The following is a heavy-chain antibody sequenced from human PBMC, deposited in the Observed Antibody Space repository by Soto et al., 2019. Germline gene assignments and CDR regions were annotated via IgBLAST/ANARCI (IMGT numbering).Heavy chain of an antibody. CDR1: GGSFSTYA. D-gene: IGHD2-21*02. V-gene: IGHV1-69*12. J-gene: IGHJ5*02. CDR2: ISPIFGTP. CDR3: ARSILVTTKSRWFDT. Sequence: QVQLVQSGAEVKKPGSSVKVSCKASGGSFSTYAISWVRQAPGQGLEWMGEISPIFGTPNYAQNFQGRVTITADESTRTVYVKLSSLQSEVKAVYYCARSILVTTKSRWFDTWGQGSLVTVSS.